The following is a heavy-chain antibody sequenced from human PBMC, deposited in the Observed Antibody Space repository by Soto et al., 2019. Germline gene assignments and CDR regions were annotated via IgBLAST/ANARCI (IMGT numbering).Heavy chain of an antibody. V-gene: IGHV3-23*01. CDR3: AKDRRYYDSSGYFDY. Sequence: GSLRLSCAASGFTFSSYAMSWVRQAPGKGLEWVSAISGSGGSTYYADSVKGRFTISRDNSKNTLYLQMNSRRAEDTAVYYCAKDRRYYDSSGYFDYWGQGTLVTVSS. J-gene: IGHJ4*02. CDR1: GFTFSSYA. CDR2: ISGSGGST. D-gene: IGHD3-22*01.